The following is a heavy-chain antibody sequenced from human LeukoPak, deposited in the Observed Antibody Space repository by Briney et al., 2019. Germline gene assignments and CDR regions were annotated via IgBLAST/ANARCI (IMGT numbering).Heavy chain of an antibody. D-gene: IGHD6-13*01. CDR2: VSDSGVRT. CDR3: AKGASSSWYFGIYYFDY. V-gene: IGHV3-23*01. Sequence: PGGSLRLSCGVYGFTFSRFPMSWVRQAPGKGLEWVSGVSDSGVRTFYADSVKGRFTISRDNSKNTLYLQMNSLRAEDTAVYYCAKGASSSWYFGIYYFDYWGQGTLVTVSS. CDR1: GFTFSRFP. J-gene: IGHJ4*02.